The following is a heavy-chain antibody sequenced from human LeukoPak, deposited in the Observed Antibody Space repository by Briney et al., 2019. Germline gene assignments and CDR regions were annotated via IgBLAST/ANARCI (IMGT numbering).Heavy chain of an antibody. CDR2: IYSSRNI. Sequence: SETLSLICSVSGGYSTNYQWSWIRQSPEKGLEGIGYIYSSRNIKYNSSLKSRGTISVDTSKNQFSLKLSSVTAADTAVYYCARALYGEGSYPGFDSWGQGILVIVSS. CDR3: ARALYGEGSYPGFDS. V-gene: IGHV4-59*12. CDR1: GGYSTNYQ. D-gene: IGHD3-10*01. J-gene: IGHJ5*01.